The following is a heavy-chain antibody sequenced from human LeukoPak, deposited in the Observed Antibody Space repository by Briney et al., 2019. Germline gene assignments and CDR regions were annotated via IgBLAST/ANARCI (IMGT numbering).Heavy chain of an antibody. V-gene: IGHV3-73*01. CDR1: GFTFSGSA. CDR3: TRRVSSGYD. CDR2: IRSKANSYAT. J-gene: IGHJ4*02. D-gene: IGHD3-22*01. Sequence: GGSLRLSCAASGFTFSGSAMHWVRQASGKGLEWVGRIRSKANSYATAYAASVKGRFTISRDDPKNTAYLQMNSLKTEDTAVYYCTRRVSSGYDWGQGTLVTVSS.